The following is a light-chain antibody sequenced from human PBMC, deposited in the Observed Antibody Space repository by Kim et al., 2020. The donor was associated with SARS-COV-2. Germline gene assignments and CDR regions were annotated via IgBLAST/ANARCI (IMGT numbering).Light chain of an antibody. J-gene: IGLJ2*01. CDR3: QAWDSSTYVV. V-gene: IGLV3-1*01. CDR1: KLGDKY. CDR2: QDS. Sequence: SYELTQPPSVSVSPGQTASITCSGDKLGDKYACWYQQKPGQSPVLVIYQDSKRPSGIPERFSGSNSGNTATLTISGTQAMGEADVYCQAWDSSTYVVFGG.